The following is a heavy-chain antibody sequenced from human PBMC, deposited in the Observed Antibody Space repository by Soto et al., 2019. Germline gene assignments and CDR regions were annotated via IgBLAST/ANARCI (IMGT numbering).Heavy chain of an antibody. Sequence: QVQLQESGPGLVKPSQTLSLTCTVSGGSISNGDFFWNWIRRPPGKGLEWIGYMYYSGTTSYNPSLRSRVSMSIDTSKNQLSLNLTSVTAADTAVYYCARRYYYDSRGFYGFDSWGQGTLVSVS. J-gene: IGHJ4*02. CDR1: GGSISNGDFF. CDR2: MYYSGTT. D-gene: IGHD3-22*01. V-gene: IGHV4-30-4*01. CDR3: ARRYYYDSRGFYGFDS.